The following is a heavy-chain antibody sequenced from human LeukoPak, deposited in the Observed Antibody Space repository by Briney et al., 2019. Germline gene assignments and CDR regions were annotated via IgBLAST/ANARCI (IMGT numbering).Heavy chain of an antibody. Sequence: SVKVSCKASGGTFSSYAISWVRQAPGQGLEWMGGIIPIFGTANYAQKFQGRVTITADESTSTAYMELSSLRSEDTAMYYCATADYGDYVAAGGAFDYWGQGTLVSVCS. D-gene: IGHD4-17*01. CDR2: IIPIFGTA. CDR3: ATADYGDYVAAGGAFDY. V-gene: IGHV1-69*01. CDR1: GGTFSSYA. J-gene: IGHJ4*02.